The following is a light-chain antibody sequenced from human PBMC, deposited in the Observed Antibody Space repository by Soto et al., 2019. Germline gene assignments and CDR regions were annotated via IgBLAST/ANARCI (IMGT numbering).Light chain of an antibody. CDR1: QSVSSSY. V-gene: IGKV3-20*01. CDR2: GAY. CDR3: QQYGSSPTWT. Sequence: EIVLTQSPGTLSLSPGERATLSCRASQSVSSSYLAWYQQKPGQAPRLLIYGAYSRATGIPDRFSGSGSGTDFTLTISRLEPEDFAVYYCQQYGSSPTWTCGQGTKVDIK. J-gene: IGKJ1*01.